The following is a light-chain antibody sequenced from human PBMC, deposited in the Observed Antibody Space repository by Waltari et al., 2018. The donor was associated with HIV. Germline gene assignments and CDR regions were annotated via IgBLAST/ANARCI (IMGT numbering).Light chain of an antibody. CDR2: EVN. V-gene: IGLV2-23*02. CDR3: CSYAGSSTLV. CDR1: SSDVGSSYL. Sequence: QSALTQPASVSGSPGQSITISCTRTSSDVGSSYLVSWYQQHPGKAPKLMIYEVNKRPSGVSNRFSGSKSGNTASLTISGLQAEDEADFYCCSYAGSSTLVFGGGTKLTVL. J-gene: IGLJ3*02.